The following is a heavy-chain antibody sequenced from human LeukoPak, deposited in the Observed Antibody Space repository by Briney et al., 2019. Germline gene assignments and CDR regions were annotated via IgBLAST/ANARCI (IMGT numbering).Heavy chain of an antibody. CDR3: AKSPPLGYCSGGSCYPDFDY. J-gene: IGHJ4*02. Sequence: GGSLRLSCAASGFTFSSYAMSWVRQAPGKGLEWVSAISGSGGSTYYADSVKGRFTISRDNSKNTLYLQMNSLRAEDTAVYYCAKSPPLGYCSGGSCYPDFDYWGQGTLVTVSS. CDR2: ISGSGGST. D-gene: IGHD2-15*01. CDR1: GFTFSSYA. V-gene: IGHV3-23*01.